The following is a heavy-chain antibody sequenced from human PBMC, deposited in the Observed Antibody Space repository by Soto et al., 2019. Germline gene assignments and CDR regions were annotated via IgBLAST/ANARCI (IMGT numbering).Heavy chain of an antibody. CDR3: AKADYSYSWAPGDY. D-gene: IGHD6-13*01. V-gene: IGHV3-23*01. J-gene: IGHJ4*02. Sequence: EVQVLESGGGLVQPGGSLRLSCVISRLTFSNYALNWVRQAPGKGLEWVSSISGSGDTTYYADSVKGRFTISRDNSKNTLYLQRNSVRVEDTALYYCAKADYSYSWAPGDYWGQGDLGTVSS. CDR2: ISGSGDTT. CDR1: RLTFSNYA.